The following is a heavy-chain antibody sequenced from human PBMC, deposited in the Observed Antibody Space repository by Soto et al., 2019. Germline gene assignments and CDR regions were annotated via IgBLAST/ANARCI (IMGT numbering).Heavy chain of an antibody. V-gene: IGHV3-33*01. CDR1: GFTFSSYG. Sequence: PGGSLRLSCAASGFTFSSYGMHWVRQAPGKGLEWVAVIWYDGSNKYYADSVKGRFTISRDNSKSTLYLQMNSLRAEDTAVYYCARDFGYDFWSGYSYYYYGMDVWGQGTTVTVSS. CDR3: ARDFGYDFWSGYSYYYYGMDV. D-gene: IGHD3-3*01. CDR2: IWYDGSNK. J-gene: IGHJ6*02.